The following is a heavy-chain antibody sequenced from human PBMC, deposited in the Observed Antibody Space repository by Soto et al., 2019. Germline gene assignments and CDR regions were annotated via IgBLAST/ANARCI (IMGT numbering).Heavy chain of an antibody. Sequence: SVKVSCKASGFTFTSSAVQWVRQARGQRLEWIGWIVVGSGNTNYAQKFQERVTITRDMSTSTAYMELSSLRSEDTAVYYCAAAWGDFWSGYYYYYYYGTDVWGQGTTVTVSS. CDR1: GFTFTSSA. V-gene: IGHV1-58*01. CDR2: IVVGSGNT. J-gene: IGHJ6*02. CDR3: AAAWGDFWSGYYYYYYYGTDV. D-gene: IGHD3-3*01.